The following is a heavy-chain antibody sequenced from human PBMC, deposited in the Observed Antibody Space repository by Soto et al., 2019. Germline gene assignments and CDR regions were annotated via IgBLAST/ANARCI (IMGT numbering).Heavy chain of an antibody. J-gene: IGHJ5*02. CDR1: GGSTSSDNY. D-gene: IGHD6-13*01. CDR3: ARDQGVAAAGITWFDP. CDR2: IYYTGDT. Sequence: KTSETLSLTCTVSGGSTSSDNYWGWIRQPPGKGLEWIGHIYYTGDTYYSPSFKSRVTMSVDTSKNQLSMRLMSLTAADTAVYYCARDQGVAAAGITWFDPWGQGSLVTVSS. V-gene: IGHV4-39*07.